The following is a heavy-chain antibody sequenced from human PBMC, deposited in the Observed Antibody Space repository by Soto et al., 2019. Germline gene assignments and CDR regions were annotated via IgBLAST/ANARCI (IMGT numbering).Heavy chain of an antibody. J-gene: IGHJ4*02. D-gene: IGHD2-21*01. CDR3: AKESHNRHTDFDY. CDR1: GFTFSSCA. Sequence: EVQVLESGGGLVQPGGSLRLSCVASGFTFSSCAMSWVRQAPGKGLEWVSGIGGSGDDPDYADSVKGRFTISRDNSENTLYLQMNSLRAEDTAVYYCAKESHNRHTDFDYWGQGTLVTVPS. CDR2: IGGSGDDP. V-gene: IGHV3-23*01.